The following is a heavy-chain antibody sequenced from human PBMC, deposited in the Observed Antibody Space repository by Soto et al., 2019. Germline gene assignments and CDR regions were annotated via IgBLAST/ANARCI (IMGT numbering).Heavy chain of an antibody. J-gene: IGHJ4*02. D-gene: IGHD3-3*01. CDR1: GYTFTSYA. CDR3: ARSSLQIYESMIDY. Sequence: ASVKVSCKASGYTFTSYAMHWVRQAPGQRLEWMGWINAGNGNTKYSQKFQGRVTITRDTSASTAYMELSSLRSEDTAVYYCARSSLQIYESMIDYWGQGTLVTVSS. CDR2: INAGNGNT. V-gene: IGHV1-3*01.